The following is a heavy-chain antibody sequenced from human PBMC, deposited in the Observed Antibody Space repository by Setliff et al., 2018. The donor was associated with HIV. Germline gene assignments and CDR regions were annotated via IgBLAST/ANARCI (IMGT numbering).Heavy chain of an antibody. CDR1: GYTFTGYY. CDR2: INPNSGAT. V-gene: IGHV1-2*02. D-gene: IGHD3-9*01. CDR3: ARIDPTAYHYHMDV. Sequence: ASVKVSCKASGYTFTGYYMHWVRQAPGQGLEWMGWINPNSGATSYAQKFQGRVSMTRDMSISTAYMELARLRSDDSAVYYCARIDPTAYHYHMDVWGKGTTVTVSS. J-gene: IGHJ6*03.